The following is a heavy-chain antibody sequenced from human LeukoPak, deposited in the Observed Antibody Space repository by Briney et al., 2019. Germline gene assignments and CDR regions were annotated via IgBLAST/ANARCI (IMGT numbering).Heavy chain of an antibody. CDR1: GFTISNYW. CDR3: APQQTYSPYNWFDP. Sequence: GGSLRLSCVGSGFTISNYWMHWVRQAPGTGLVWVSRIHPDGSITTYADAVKGRFTISRDNAKNTLYLQMNSLRAEDTAVYYCAPQQTYSPYNWFDPWGQGTLVTVSS. CDR2: IHPDGSIT. D-gene: IGHD5-12*01. V-gene: IGHV3-74*03. J-gene: IGHJ5*02.